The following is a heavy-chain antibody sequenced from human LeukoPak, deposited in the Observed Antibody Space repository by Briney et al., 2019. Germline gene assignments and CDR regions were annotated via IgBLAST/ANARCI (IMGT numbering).Heavy chain of an antibody. CDR3: ARHRGWRANFLVMKENWFDP. Sequence: SETLSLTCAVYDGSFSGYYCSWIRQPPGEGLEWIGEISHSGNTNYNPSLKSRVAMSVDTSNNQFSLKLSSVTAADTAVYYCARHRGWRANFLVMKENWFDPWGQGTLVTVSS. V-gene: IGHV4-34*01. D-gene: IGHD6-19*01. CDR2: ISHSGNT. CDR1: DGSFSGYY. J-gene: IGHJ5*02.